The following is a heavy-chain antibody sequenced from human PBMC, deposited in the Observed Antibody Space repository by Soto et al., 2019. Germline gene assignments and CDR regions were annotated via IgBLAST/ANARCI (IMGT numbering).Heavy chain of an antibody. CDR2: IYYSGST. J-gene: IGHJ4*02. V-gene: IGHV4-61*01. Sequence: ASETLSLTCTTSDGSVSSGSYYWSWIRQPPGKGLEWIGYIYYSGSTNYNPSLKSRVTISVDTSKNQFSLKLSSVTAADTAVYYCARAGGSYYFEYWGQVTLVTGLL. CDR3: ARAGGSYYFEY. CDR1: DGSVSSGSYY. D-gene: IGHD2-8*02.